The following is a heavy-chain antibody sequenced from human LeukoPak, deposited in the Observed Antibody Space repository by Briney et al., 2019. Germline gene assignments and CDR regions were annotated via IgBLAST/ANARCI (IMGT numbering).Heavy chain of an antibody. CDR1: GFTFSSFW. V-gene: IGHV3-74*01. Sequence: TGGSLRLSCAASGFTFSSFWMHWVRQAPGKGLVWVSRINTDGSSTDYADSVKGRFTISRDNAKNSLYLQMNSLRAEDTAVYYCSVDFIAAAGKRGWGQGTLVTVSS. CDR2: INTDGSST. J-gene: IGHJ4*02. CDR3: SVDFIAAAGKRG. D-gene: IGHD6-13*01.